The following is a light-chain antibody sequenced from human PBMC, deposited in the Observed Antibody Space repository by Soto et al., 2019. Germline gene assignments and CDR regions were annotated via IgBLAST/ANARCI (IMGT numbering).Light chain of an antibody. Sequence: QSVLTQPPSVSAAPGQKVTISCSGSSSNIGNKYVSWYQQLPGTAPKLLIYDNNKRPSGNPDRFSGSKSGTSATLGITGLQTGDEADYYCGTWDSSLSAVVFGGGTKLTVL. CDR3: GTWDSSLSAVV. CDR2: DNN. CDR1: SSNIGNKY. J-gene: IGLJ2*01. V-gene: IGLV1-51*01.